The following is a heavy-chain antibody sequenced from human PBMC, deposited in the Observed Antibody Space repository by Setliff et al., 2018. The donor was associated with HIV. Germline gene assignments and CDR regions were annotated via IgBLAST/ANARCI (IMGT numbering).Heavy chain of an antibody. V-gene: IGHV4-39*01. CDR2: IYSSGST. D-gene: IGHD3-22*01. CDR1: GWSFSGYY. Sequence: LSLTCAVYGWSFSGYYWGWIRQPPGKGLEWIGSIYSSGSTYYNPSLKSRVTISVDTSKNQFSLKLSSVTAADTAVYYCARPHSTIYYYVAFDIWGQGTMVTV. J-gene: IGHJ3*02. CDR3: ARPHSTIYYYVAFDI.